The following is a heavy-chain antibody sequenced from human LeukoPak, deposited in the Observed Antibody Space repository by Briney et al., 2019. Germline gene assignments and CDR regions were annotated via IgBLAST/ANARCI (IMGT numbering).Heavy chain of an antibody. D-gene: IGHD3-22*01. CDR1: GGSISSYY. CDR2: IYTSGST. J-gene: IGHJ4*02. Sequence: PSETLSLTCTVSGGSISSYYWSWIRQPAGKGLEWIGRIYTSGSTNYNPSLKSRVTMSVDTSKNQFSLKLSSVTAADTAVYYCARDGFGDYYDSSGYSVFDYWGQGTLVTVSS. CDR3: ARDGFGDYYDSSGYSVFDY. V-gene: IGHV4-4*07.